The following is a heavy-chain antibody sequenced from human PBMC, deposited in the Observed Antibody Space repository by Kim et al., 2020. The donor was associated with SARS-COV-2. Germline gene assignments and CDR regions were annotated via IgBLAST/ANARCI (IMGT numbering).Heavy chain of an antibody. CDR2: IYYSVST. Sequence: SETLSLTFTVSGGSISSGGDYLSCIRQHPGKGLEWIGYIYYSVSTYYNPSLKSRGTISVDTSKNQFSLKLSSVTAADTAVYYCARSPITMIVVVDAFDIWGQGTMVTVSS. J-gene: IGHJ3*02. D-gene: IGHD3-22*01. CDR1: GGSISSGGDY. V-gene: IGHV4-31*03. CDR3: ARSPITMIVVVDAFDI.